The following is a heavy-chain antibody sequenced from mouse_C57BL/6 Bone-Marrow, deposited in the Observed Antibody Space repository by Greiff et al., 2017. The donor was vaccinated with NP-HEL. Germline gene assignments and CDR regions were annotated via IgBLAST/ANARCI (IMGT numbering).Heavy chain of an antibody. D-gene: IGHD2-13*01. CDR3: ARVGTTDSWYFDV. Sequence: QVQLQQSGAELVRPGTSVKVSCKASGYAFTNYLIEWVKQRPGQGLEWIGVINPGSGGTNYNEKFKGKATLTADKSSSTGYMQRSSLTSEDSAVYFCARVGTTDSWYFDVWGTGTTVTVSS. V-gene: IGHV1-54*01. J-gene: IGHJ1*03. CDR1: GYAFTNYL. CDR2: INPGSGGT.